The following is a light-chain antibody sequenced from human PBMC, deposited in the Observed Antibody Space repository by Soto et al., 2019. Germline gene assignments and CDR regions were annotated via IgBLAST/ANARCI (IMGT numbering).Light chain of an antibody. CDR2: AAS. Sequence: DIQMTQAPSSLSAPGGDRVTITCRASQGISNYLAWYQHKPGKVPKLLIYAASTLQSGIPSRFSGSGSETECTRTISSLQPEDVATEDCQKYNRARWTVGRAHKVEIK. CDR1: QGISNY. J-gene: IGKJ1*01. CDR3: QKYNRARWT. V-gene: IGKV1-27*01.